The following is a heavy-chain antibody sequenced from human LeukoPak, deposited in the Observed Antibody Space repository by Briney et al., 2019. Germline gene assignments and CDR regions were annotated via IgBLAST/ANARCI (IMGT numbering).Heavy chain of an antibody. CDR3: AKSNGSGSYYAY. CDR2: INPSGGST. D-gene: IGHD3-10*01. CDR1: GYTFTSYY. J-gene: IGHJ4*02. V-gene: IGHV1-46*01. Sequence: ASVKVSCKAPGYTFTSYYMHWVRQAPGQGLEWMGIINPSGGSTSYAQKFQGRVTMTRDMSTSTVYMELSSLRSEDTAVYYCAKSNGSGSYYAYWGQGTLVTVSS.